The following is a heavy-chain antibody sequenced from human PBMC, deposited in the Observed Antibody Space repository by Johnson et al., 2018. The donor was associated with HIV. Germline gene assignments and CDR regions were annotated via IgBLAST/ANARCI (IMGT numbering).Heavy chain of an antibody. D-gene: IGHD5-12*01. CDR1: GFTFSSYG. CDR2: IRYDGSEK. V-gene: IGHV3-30*02. J-gene: IGHJ3*02. CDR3: ARVLRLPRLGAFDI. Sequence: VQLVESGGGVVQPGGSLRLSCAASGFTFSSYGMHWVRQAPGKGLEWVAFIRYDGSEKYYVASVKGRFTISRDNAKNSLYLQMNSLRAEDTAVYYCARVLRLPRLGAFDIWGQGTMVTVSS.